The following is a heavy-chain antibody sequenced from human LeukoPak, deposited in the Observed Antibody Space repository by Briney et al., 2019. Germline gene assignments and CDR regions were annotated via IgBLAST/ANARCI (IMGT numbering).Heavy chain of an antibody. V-gene: IGHV3-21*01. Sequence: TGGSLRLSCAASGFTFSSYSMNWARQAPGKGLEWVSSISSSSSYIYYADSVKGRFTISRDNAKNSLYLHMNSLRAEDTAVYYCAKRYCGSDCYLTPASRYFDLWGRGTLVTVSS. D-gene: IGHD2-21*02. J-gene: IGHJ2*01. CDR1: GFTFSSYS. CDR3: AKRYCGSDCYLTPASRYFDL. CDR2: ISSSSSYI.